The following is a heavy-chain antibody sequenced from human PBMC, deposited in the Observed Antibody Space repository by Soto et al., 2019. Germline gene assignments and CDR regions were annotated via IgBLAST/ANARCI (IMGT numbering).Heavy chain of an antibody. J-gene: IGHJ4*02. D-gene: IGHD6-6*01. CDR1: GFTFSTYS. CDR3: ARETPLSSSASIDY. CDR2: LSYDGSTK. V-gene: IGHV3-30-3*01. Sequence: GGSLRLSCAASGFTFSTYSMHWVRKAPGKVLEWVTFLSYDGSTKYYAVSVKGRFTISRDISKNTLYLEMNSLRTEDTAVYYCARETPLSSSASIDYWGQGT.